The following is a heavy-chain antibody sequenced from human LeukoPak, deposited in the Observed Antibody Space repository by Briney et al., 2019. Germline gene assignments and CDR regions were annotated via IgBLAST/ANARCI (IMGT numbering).Heavy chain of an antibody. CDR3: ARAESGYCSSTSCYMGGGDY. J-gene: IGHJ4*02. CDR2: ISYDGSNK. V-gene: IGHV3-30*04. Sequence: PGGSLRLSCAASGFTFSSYAMHWVRQAPGKGLEWVAVISYDGSNKYYADSVKGRFTISRDNSKNTLYLQMNSLRAEDTAVYYCARAESGYCSSTSCYMGGGDYWGQGTLVTVSS. D-gene: IGHD2-2*02. CDR1: GFTFSSYA.